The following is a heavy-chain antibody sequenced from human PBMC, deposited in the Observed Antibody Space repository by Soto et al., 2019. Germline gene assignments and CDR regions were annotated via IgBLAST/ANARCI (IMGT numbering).Heavy chain of an antibody. CDR2: INPDNGDT. CDR1: GYTFTAYY. Sequence: ASVKVSFKASGYTFTAYYIHWLRQAPGQGLEWMGWINPDNGDTNYAQNFQDWVTMTRDTSISTAYMRLSRLRSDDTAVYYCARVSYYDSSDYADFDYWGQGTLVTVSS. J-gene: IGHJ4*02. CDR3: ARVSYYDSSDYADFDY. V-gene: IGHV1-2*04. D-gene: IGHD3-22*01.